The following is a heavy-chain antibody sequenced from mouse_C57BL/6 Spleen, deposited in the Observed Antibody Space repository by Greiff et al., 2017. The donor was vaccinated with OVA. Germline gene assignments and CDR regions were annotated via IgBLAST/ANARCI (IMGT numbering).Heavy chain of an antibody. CDR1: GYTFTDYY. V-gene: IGHV1-26*01. D-gene: IGHD1-1*01. Sequence: EVQLQQSGPELVKPGASVKISCKASGYTFTDYYMNWVKQSHGKSLEWIGDINPNNGGTSYNQKFKGKATLTVDKSSSTAYMELRSLTSEDSAVYYCARGGYGSRWYFDVWGTGTTVTVSS. J-gene: IGHJ1*03. CDR3: ARGGYGSRWYFDV. CDR2: INPNNGGT.